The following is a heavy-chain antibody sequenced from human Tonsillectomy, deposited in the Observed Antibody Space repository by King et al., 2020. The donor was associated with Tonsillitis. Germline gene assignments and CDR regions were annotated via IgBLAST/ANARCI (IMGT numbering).Heavy chain of an antibody. CDR2: TYYRSKWYN. J-gene: IGHJ4*02. CDR3: ARGDCSGGSCYSDGYFDF. V-gene: IGHV6-1*01. D-gene: IGHD2-15*01. Sequence: VQLQQSGPGLVKPSQTLSLTCAISGDSVSSNSAAWNWIRQSPSRGLEWLGRTYYRSKWYNDYAPSVTSRITINPDTAKNQFSLHLNSVTPEDTAVYYCARGDCSGGSCYSDGYFDFWGQGTLVAVSS. CDR1: GDSVSSNSAA.